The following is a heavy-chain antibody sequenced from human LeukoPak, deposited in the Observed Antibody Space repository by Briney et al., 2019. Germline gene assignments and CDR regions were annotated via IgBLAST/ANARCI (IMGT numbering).Heavy chain of an antibody. CDR2: VNYNGNT. D-gene: IGHD6-6*01. Sequence: SETLSLTCTVSGGSISSSSFYWGWIRQPPGKGLEWIGSVNYNGNTYYNPSLKSRVTISVDTSKNQFSLNLTSVTAADTAVYYCARAMSIAARLQTIFDYWGQGTPVTVSS. J-gene: IGHJ4*02. CDR1: GGSISSSSFY. CDR3: ARAMSIAARLQTIFDY. V-gene: IGHV4-39*07.